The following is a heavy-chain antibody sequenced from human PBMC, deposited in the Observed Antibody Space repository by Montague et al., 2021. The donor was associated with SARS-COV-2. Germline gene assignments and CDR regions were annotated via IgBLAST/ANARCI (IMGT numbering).Heavy chain of an antibody. CDR3: AREVYQLPKAYYYYYGFDV. D-gene: IGHD2-2*01. J-gene: IGHJ6*02. CDR2: IYTSGST. V-gene: IGHV4-61*02. Sequence: TLSLTCTVSGGSISSGSYYWSWIRQPAGKGLEWIGRIYTSGSTNSNPSLKSRVTISVDTSKNQLSLKLSSVTAADTAVYYCAREVYQLPKAYYYYYGFDVWGQGTTVTVSS. CDR1: GGSISSGSYY.